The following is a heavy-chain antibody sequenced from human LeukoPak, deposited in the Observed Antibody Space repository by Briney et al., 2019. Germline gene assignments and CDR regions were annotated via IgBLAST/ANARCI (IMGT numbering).Heavy chain of an antibody. D-gene: IGHD6-19*01. J-gene: IGHJ2*01. CDR3: AREGGDSSGWYLLRRYWYFDL. V-gene: IGHV4-61*01. Sequence: SQTLSLTCTVSGGSISSGSYYWSWIRQPPGKGLEWIGYIYYSGSTNYNPSLKSRVTISVDTSKNQFSLKLSSVTAADTAVYYCAREGGDSSGWYLLRRYWYFDLWGRGTLVTVSS. CDR1: GGSISSGSYY. CDR2: IYYSGST.